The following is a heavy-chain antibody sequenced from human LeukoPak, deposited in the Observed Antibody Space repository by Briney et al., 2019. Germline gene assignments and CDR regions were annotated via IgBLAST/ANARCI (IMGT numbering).Heavy chain of an antibody. D-gene: IGHD6-19*01. CDR1: GGSISSSSYY. CDR3: ARAAHEQWLEYYFDY. V-gene: IGHV4-39*07. J-gene: IGHJ4*02. CDR2: IYYSGST. Sequence: SETLSLTCTVSGGSISSSSYYWGWIRQPPGKGLEWIGSIYYSGSTYYNPSLKSRVTISVDTSKNQFSLKLSSVTAADTAVYYCARAAHEQWLEYYFDYWGQGTLVTVSS.